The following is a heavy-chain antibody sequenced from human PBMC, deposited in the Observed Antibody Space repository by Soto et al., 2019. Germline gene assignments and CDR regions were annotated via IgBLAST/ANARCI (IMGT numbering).Heavy chain of an antibody. CDR2: IWYDGSNK. CDR3: ARDLRPDGRYDLDY. CDR1: GFTFSSYG. J-gene: IGHJ4*02. D-gene: IGHD3-3*01. Sequence: GGSLRLSCAASGFTFSSYGMHWVRQAPGKGLEWVAVIWYDGSNKYYADSVRGRFTISRDNSKNTLYLQMNSLRAEDTAVYYCARDLRPDGRYDLDYWGQGTRVTVSS. V-gene: IGHV3-33*01.